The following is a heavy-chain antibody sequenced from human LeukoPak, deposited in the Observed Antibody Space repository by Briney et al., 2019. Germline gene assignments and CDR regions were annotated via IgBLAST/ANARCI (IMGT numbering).Heavy chain of an antibody. CDR1: GYTLTELS. J-gene: IGHJ4*02. CDR3: ATYDYSNYNPFDY. V-gene: IGHV1-24*01. CDR2: FDPDDGET. Sequence: ASVKVSCRVSGYTLTELSMHWVRQAPGKGLEWMGGFDPDDGETIYAQKFQGRVTMTEDTSTDTAYMELSSLRSEDTAVYYCATYDYSNYNPFDYWGQGTLVTVSS. D-gene: IGHD4-11*01.